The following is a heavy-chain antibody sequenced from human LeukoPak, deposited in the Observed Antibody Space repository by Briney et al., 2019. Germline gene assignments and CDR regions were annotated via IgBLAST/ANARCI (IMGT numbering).Heavy chain of an antibody. D-gene: IGHD5-12*01. J-gene: IGHJ2*01. Sequence: GGSLRLSCAASGFTFSSYAMSWVRQAPGKGLEWVSCISDSGGSTYYADSVKGRFTISRDNSKNTLYLQMNSLRAEDTAVYYCAKDTGVATIIYWYFDLWGRGTLVTVSS. CDR1: GFTFSSYA. CDR3: AKDTGVATIIYWYFDL. V-gene: IGHV3-23*01. CDR2: ISDSGGST.